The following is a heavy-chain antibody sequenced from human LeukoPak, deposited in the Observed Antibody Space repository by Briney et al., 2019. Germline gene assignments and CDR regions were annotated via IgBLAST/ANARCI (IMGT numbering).Heavy chain of an antibody. J-gene: IGHJ4*02. CDR1: GGSISSSSYY. V-gene: IGHV4-39*07. CDR3: ARSYYDSSGGVDY. D-gene: IGHD3-22*01. CDR2: IYYSGST. Sequence: SETLSLTCTVSGGSISSSSYYWGWIRQPPGKGLEWIGSIYYSGSTYYNPSLKSRVTISVDTSKNQFSLKLSSVTAADTAVYYCARSYYDSSGGVDYWGQGTLVTVSS.